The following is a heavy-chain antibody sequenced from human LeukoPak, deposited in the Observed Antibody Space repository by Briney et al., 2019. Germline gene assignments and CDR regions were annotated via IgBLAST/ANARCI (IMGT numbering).Heavy chain of an antibody. Sequence: SETLSLTCAVYGGSFSGFYWSWIRQPPGKGLEWIGEINHSGSTNYNPSLKSRVTISVDTSKNQFSLKLSSVTAADTAVYYCAKSNGYGLVDIWGQGTMVTVSS. V-gene: IGHV4-34*01. J-gene: IGHJ3*02. CDR1: GGSFSGFY. D-gene: IGHD3-10*01. CDR3: AKSNGYGLVDI. CDR2: INHSGST.